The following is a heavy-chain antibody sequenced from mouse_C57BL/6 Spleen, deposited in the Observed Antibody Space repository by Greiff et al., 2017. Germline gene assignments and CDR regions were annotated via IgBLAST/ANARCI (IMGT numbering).Heavy chain of an antibody. D-gene: IGHD2-4*01. V-gene: IGHV1-82*01. CDR3: ARGGNYDRSMDD. J-gene: IGHJ4*01. Sequence: VQLQQSGPELVKPGASVKLSCKASGYTFTSSWLNWVKQRPGKGLEWIGRIYPADGDTNYNQKFKSKATLTVANSSSTAYMQLSSLTSEDSAVYLCARGGNYDRSMDDWGKGTTVTVSS. CDR2: IYPADGDT. CDR1: GYTFTSSW.